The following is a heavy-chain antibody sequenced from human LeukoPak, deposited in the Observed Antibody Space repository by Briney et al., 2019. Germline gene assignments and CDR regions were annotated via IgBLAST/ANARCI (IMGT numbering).Heavy chain of an antibody. V-gene: IGHV3-7*01. CDR2: IKQDGSEK. J-gene: IGHJ3*02. D-gene: IGHD3-22*01. CDR1: GFTFSSYW. CDR3: ARAGYYDSSGDAFDI. Sequence: GGSLRLSCAASGFTFSSYWMSWVRQAPGKGLEWVANIKQDGSEKYYVDSVKGRFTISRDNAKNSLYLQMNSLRAEDTAVYYCARAGYYDSSGDAFDIWGQGTMVTVSS.